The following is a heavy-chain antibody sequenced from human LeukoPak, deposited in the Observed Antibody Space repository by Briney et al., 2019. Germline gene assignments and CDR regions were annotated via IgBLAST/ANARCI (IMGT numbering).Heavy chain of an antibody. D-gene: IGHD3-10*01. J-gene: IGHJ3*02. CDR3: ARAPDMVRGVISRAFDI. Sequence: GGSLRLSCAASGFTFSSYAMSWVRQAPGKGLEWVSTISGSGGSTYYADSVKGRFTISRDNAKNTLYLQMNSLRAEDTAVYYCARAPDMVRGVISRAFDIWGQGTMVTVSS. V-gene: IGHV3-23*01. CDR1: GFTFSSYA. CDR2: ISGSGGST.